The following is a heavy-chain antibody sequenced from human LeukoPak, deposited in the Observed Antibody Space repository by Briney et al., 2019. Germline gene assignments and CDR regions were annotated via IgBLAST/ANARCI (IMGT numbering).Heavy chain of an antibody. CDR3: SAAVGTDFYDYGMDV. D-gene: IGHD6-13*01. CDR2: IRSKANTYAT. J-gene: IGHJ6*02. CDR1: GFTFSGSA. V-gene: IGHV3-73*01. Sequence: GGSLRLSCAASGFTFSGSAMHWVRQASGKGLKWVGRIRSKANTYATAYAASVKGRFTISRDDSKNTAYLRLNSLKTEDTAVYYCSAAVGTDFYDYGMDVWGQGTTVTVSS.